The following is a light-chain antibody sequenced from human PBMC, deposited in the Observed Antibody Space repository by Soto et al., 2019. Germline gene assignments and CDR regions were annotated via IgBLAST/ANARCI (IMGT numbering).Light chain of an antibody. CDR3: QQYNSYPLT. Sequence: EIQMTQSPSTLSASVGDRVTITCRASQSISSWWAWYQQKPGKAPKLLIYKASSLESGVTSRFSGSGFGTEFTLTISSLQPDDFATYYFQQYNSYPLTFGQGTKVEIK. CDR1: QSISSW. CDR2: KAS. J-gene: IGKJ1*01. V-gene: IGKV1-5*03.